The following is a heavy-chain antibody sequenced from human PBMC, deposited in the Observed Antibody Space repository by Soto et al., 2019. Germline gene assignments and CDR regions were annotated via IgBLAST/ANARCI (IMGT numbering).Heavy chain of an antibody. Sequence: QVQLVQSGAEVKKPVSSVKVSCKASGGTFSSYAISWVRQAPGQGLEWMGGIIPIFGTANYAQKFQGRVTITADESTSTAYIELSSLRSEATAVYYCARDGGNYYDSSGYNWFDPWGQGTLVTVSS. CDR3: ARDGGNYYDSSGYNWFDP. D-gene: IGHD3-22*01. J-gene: IGHJ5*02. V-gene: IGHV1-69*01. CDR1: GGTFSSYA. CDR2: IIPIFGTA.